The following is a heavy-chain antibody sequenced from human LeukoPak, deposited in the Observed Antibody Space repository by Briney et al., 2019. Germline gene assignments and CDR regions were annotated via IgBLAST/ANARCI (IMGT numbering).Heavy chain of an antibody. CDR2: IYYSGST. D-gene: IGHD3-10*01. CDR3: ARDRTRLGGYYFDY. J-gene: IGHJ4*02. Sequence: SETLSLTCTVSGGSISSGGYYWSWIRQHPGKGLEWIGYIYYSGSTYYNPSLKSRVTISVDTSKNQFSLKLSSVTAADTAVYYCARDRTRLGGYYFDYWGQGTLVTVSS. CDR1: GGSISSGGYY. V-gene: IGHV4-31*03.